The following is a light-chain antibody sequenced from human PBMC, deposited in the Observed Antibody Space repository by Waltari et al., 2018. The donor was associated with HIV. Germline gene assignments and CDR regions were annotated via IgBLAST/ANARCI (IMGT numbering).Light chain of an antibody. Sequence: QSVLTQPPSASGTPGQRVTISCSGSSCNIGSNSVYWYQPLPVPAAKRRIYRKNHRPSGVPDRFSGSKSGTSAALAIIGLRSEDEADYYCAAWDYSLSVVYVVGTGTKVTVL. J-gene: IGLJ1*01. V-gene: IGLV1-47*01. CDR2: RKN. CDR3: AAWDYSLSVVYV. CDR1: SCNIGSNS.